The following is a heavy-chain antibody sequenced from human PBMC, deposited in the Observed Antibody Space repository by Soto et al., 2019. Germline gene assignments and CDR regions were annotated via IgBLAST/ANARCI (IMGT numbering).Heavy chain of an antibody. CDR1: GFTFSSYG. V-gene: IGHV3-33*01. J-gene: IGHJ6*02. CDR3: ARDHPRITIFGVVITAYYYYGMDV. CDR2: IWYDGSNK. D-gene: IGHD3-3*01. Sequence: PGGSLRLSCAASGFTFSSYGMHWVRQAPGKGLEWVAVIWYDGSNKYYADSVKGRFTISRDNSKNTLYLQMNSLRAEDTAVYYCARDHPRITIFGVVITAYYYYGMDVWGQGTTVTVSS.